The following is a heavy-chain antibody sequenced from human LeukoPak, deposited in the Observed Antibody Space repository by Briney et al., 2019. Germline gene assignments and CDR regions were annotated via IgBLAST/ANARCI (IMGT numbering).Heavy chain of an antibody. J-gene: IGHJ5*02. V-gene: IGHV1-2*02. CDR1: GYTFTGYY. CDR3: AREGAAAEDVNWFDP. CDR2: INPNSGNT. Sequence: ASVKVSCKASGYTFTGYYMHWVGQAPGQGLQWMGWINPNSGNTHYSQKFQDRVTMTRDTSISTAYMELNSLRSGDTAVYYCAREGAAAEDVNWFDPWGQGTLVTVPS. D-gene: IGHD6-25*01.